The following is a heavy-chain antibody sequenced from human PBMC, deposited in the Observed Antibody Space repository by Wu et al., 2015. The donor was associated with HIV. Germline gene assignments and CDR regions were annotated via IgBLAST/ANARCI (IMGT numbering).Heavy chain of an antibody. CDR2: ISGYNDNT. CDR1: GYTFTSYG. V-gene: IGHV1-18*01. Sequence: QGQLVQSGAEVKKPGASVKVSCKASGYTFTSYGISWVRQAPGQGLEWMGWISGYNDNTNYAQKVQGRVTMTTDTSTSTAYMELRSLRSDDTAVYYCARDDYYDSSGRRAPWYFESLGRGTLGHCLL. D-gene: IGHD3-22*01. J-gene: IGHJ2*01. CDR3: ARDDYYDSSGRRAPWYFES.